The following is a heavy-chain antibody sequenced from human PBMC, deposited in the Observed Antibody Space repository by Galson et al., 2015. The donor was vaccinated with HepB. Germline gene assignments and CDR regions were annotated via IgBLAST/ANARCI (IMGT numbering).Heavy chain of an antibody. Sequence: SVKVSCKASGYTFTSYGISWVRQAPGQGLEWMGWISAYNGNTNYAQKLQGRVTMTTDTSTSTAHMELRSLRSDDTAVYYCATQEEYCSSTSCYYWFDPWGQGTLVTVSS. D-gene: IGHD2-2*01. CDR2: ISAYNGNT. V-gene: IGHV1-18*01. J-gene: IGHJ5*02. CDR3: ATQEEYCSSTSCYYWFDP. CDR1: GYTFTSYG.